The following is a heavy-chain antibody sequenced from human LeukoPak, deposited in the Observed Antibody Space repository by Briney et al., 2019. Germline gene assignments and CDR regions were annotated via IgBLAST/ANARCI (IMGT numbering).Heavy chain of an antibody. CDR3: ARGDIVVVPAAPYQYYYYGMDV. V-gene: IGHV1-69*01. D-gene: IGHD2-2*01. CDR1: GRTFSSYA. CDR2: IIPIFGTA. Sequence: ASVKVSCKASGRTFSSYAISWVRQAPGQGLEWMGGIIPIFGTANYAQKFQGRVTITADESTSTAYMELSSLRSEDTAVYYCARGDIVVVPAAPYQYYYYGMDVWGKGTTVTVSS. J-gene: IGHJ6*04.